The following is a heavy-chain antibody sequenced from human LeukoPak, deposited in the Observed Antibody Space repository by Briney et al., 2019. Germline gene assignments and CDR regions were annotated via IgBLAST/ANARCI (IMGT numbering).Heavy chain of an antibody. Sequence: SETLSLTCAVYGGSFSGYYWSWTRQPPGKGLEWIGEINHSGSTNYNPSLKSRVTISVDTSKNQFSLKLSSVTAADTAVYYCARGVLGSTSCYDYWGQGTLVTVSS. CDR1: GGSFSGYY. J-gene: IGHJ4*02. CDR3: ARGVLGSTSCYDY. D-gene: IGHD2-2*01. CDR2: INHSGST. V-gene: IGHV4-34*01.